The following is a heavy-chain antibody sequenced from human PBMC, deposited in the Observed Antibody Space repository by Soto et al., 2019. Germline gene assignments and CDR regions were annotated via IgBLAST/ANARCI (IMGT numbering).Heavy chain of an antibody. CDR2: IKSKTDGGTT. V-gene: IGHV3-15*01. J-gene: IGHJ5*02. Sequence: EVQLVESGGGLVKPGGSLRLSCAASGFTFSNAWMSWVRQAPGKGLEWVGRIKSKTDGGTTDYAAPVKGRFTISRDDSKNTLYLQMNSMKTEDTAVYYCTTEDRRYFDWSFLSWFDPWGQGTLVTVSS. D-gene: IGHD3-9*01. CDR1: GFTFSNAW. CDR3: TTEDRRYFDWSFLSWFDP.